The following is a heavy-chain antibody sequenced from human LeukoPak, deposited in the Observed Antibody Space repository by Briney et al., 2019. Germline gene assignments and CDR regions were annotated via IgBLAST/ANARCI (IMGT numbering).Heavy chain of an antibody. D-gene: IGHD2-2*01. CDR2: IYHSGST. CDR3: ARPSTSSGAFDP. Sequence: SETLSLTCAVSGYSISSGYYWGWIRQPPGKGQEGIGSIYHSGSTYYNPSLKSRVTISVDTSKNQFSLKLSSVTAADTAVYYCARPSTSSGAFDPWGQGTLVTVSS. V-gene: IGHV4-38-2*01. CDR1: GYSISSGYY. J-gene: IGHJ5*02.